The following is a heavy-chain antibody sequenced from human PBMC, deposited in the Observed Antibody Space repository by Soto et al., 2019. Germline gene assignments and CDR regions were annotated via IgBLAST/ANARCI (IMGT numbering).Heavy chain of an antibody. CDR1: GFTFNSFG. CDR3: AKDNRVATTIEY. J-gene: IGHJ4*02. D-gene: IGHD5-12*01. CDR2: IWYDGSNK. V-gene: IGHV3-33*06. Sequence: QVQLVESGGGVVQPGRSLRLSCAASGFTFNSFGMHWVRQAPGKGLEWVAVIWYDGSNKYYADSVKGRFTVSRDNSKNTCYLKKNSLRAEDTAVYYCAKDNRVATTIEYGGQGTLVTVSS.